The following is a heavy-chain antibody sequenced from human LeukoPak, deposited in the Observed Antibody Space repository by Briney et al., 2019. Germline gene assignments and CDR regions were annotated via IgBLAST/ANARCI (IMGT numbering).Heavy chain of an antibody. CDR3: ARRVSFGVVIMFDY. V-gene: IGHV4-39*01. CDR1: GGSISSSSYY. Sequence: PSETLSLTCTVSGGSISSSSYYWGWIRQPPGKGLEWIGSIYYSGSTYYNPSLKSRVTISVDTSKNQFSLKLSSVTAADTAVYYCARRVSFGVVIMFDYWGQGTLVTISS. J-gene: IGHJ4*02. D-gene: IGHD3-3*01. CDR2: IYYSGST.